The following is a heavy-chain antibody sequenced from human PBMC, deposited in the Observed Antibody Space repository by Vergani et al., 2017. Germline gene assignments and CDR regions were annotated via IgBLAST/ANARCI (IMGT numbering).Heavy chain of an antibody. D-gene: IGHD1-26*01. CDR1: GFTFSSYS. Sequence: EVQLVESGGGLVKPEGSLRLSCAASGFTFSSYSMNWVRQAPGKGLEWVSSISSSSSYIYYADSVKGRFTISRDNAKNSLYLQMNSLRAEDTAVYYCARDGSIVGATDAFDIWGQGTMVTVSS. V-gene: IGHV3-21*01. J-gene: IGHJ3*02. CDR3: ARDGSIVGATDAFDI. CDR2: ISSSSSYI.